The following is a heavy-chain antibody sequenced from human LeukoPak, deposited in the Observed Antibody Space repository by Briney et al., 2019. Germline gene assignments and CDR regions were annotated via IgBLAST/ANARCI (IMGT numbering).Heavy chain of an antibody. J-gene: IGHJ4*02. CDR2: ISSSGSTI. CDR1: GFTFSSYA. CDR3: ARVWPVTTLGY. D-gene: IGHD4-17*01. V-gene: IGHV3-48*04. Sequence: GGSLRLSCAASGFTFSSYAMSWVRQAPGKGLEWVSYISSSGSTIYYADSVKGRFTISRDNAKNSLYLQMNSLRAEDTAVYYCARVWPVTTLGYWGQGTLVTVSS.